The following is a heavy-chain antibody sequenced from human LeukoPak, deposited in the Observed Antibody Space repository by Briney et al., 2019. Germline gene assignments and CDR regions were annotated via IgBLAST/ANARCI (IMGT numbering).Heavy chain of an antibody. CDR3: AREVDDYGGNSFDY. Sequence: SVKVSCKASGGTFSSYAISWVRQAPGQGLEWMGGIIPIFGTANYAQKFQSRVTITADESTSTAYMELSSLRSEDTAVYYCAREVDDYGGNSFDYWGQGTLVTVSS. CDR1: GGTFSSYA. CDR2: IIPIFGTA. D-gene: IGHD4-23*01. V-gene: IGHV1-69*01. J-gene: IGHJ4*02.